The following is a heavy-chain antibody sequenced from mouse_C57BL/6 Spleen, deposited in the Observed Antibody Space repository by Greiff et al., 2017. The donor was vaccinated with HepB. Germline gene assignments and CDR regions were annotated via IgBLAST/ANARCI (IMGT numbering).Heavy chain of an antibody. J-gene: IGHJ2*01. Sequence: EVKLMESGGGLVKPGGSLKLSCAASGFTFSDYGMHWVRQATEKGLEWVAYISSGSSTIYYEDTVKGRFTIYRDNAKNTLFLQMTSLRSEDTAMYYCARSGNYVNYFDYWGQGTTLTVSS. D-gene: IGHD2-1*01. V-gene: IGHV5-17*01. CDR2: ISSGSSTI. CDR3: ARSGNYVNYFDY. CDR1: GFTFSDYG.